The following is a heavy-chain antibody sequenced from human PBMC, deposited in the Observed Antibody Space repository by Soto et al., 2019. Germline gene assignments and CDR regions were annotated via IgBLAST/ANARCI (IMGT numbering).Heavy chain of an antibody. Sequence: LRLSCVGSGFVFKNFAINWVRQPPGKGLEWVSVIRGTGLNTYYAASVKGRFNISRDNSKNTVYLQMDSLKVEDTAVYYCAKRASPANIDNWFDPWGPGTHVTVSS. J-gene: IGHJ5*02. CDR3: AKRASPANIDNWFDP. CDR2: IRGTGLNT. CDR1: GFVFKNFA. V-gene: IGHV3-23*01.